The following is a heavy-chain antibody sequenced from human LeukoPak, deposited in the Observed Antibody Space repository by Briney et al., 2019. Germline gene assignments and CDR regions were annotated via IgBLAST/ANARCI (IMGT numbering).Heavy chain of an antibody. J-gene: IGHJ4*02. Sequence: ASLKVSCKASGYTLTGYYMHWVRQAPGQGLGWMGWINPKRGGTNYAQNFQGRVTMTRDTSISTAYMKLSRLRSDDTAVYYCARIGSSTEGVLLWFGEVPGGYYFDYWGQGTLVTVS. V-gene: IGHV1-2*02. CDR1: GYTLTGYY. CDR3: ARIGSSTEGVLLWFGEVPGGYYFDY. D-gene: IGHD3-10*01. CDR2: INPKRGGT.